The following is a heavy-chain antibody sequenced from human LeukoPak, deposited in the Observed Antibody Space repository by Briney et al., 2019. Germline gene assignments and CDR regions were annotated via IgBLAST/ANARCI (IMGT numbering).Heavy chain of an antibody. D-gene: IGHD2-2*01. J-gene: IGHJ4*02. CDR1: GDSLSGYY. CDR3: ARGYCSSTSCYAARV. CDR2: IYSSGST. V-gene: IGHV4-4*07. Sequence: SETLSLTCTVSGDSLSGYYWTWIRQPAGKGLEWIGRIYSSGSTNYNPSLKSRVTMSLDTSKNQFSLKLSSVTAADTAVYYCARGYCSSTSCYAARVWGQGTLVTVSS.